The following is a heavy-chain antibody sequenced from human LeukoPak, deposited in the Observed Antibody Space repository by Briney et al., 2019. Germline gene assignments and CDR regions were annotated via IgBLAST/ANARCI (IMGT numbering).Heavy chain of an antibody. Sequence: SETLSLTCTVSGGSISSYYWSWIRQPPGKGLEWIGYIYYSGSTNYNPSLKSRVTISVDTSKNQFSLKLSSVTAADTAVYYCTQVSSWYYFDYWGQGTLVTVSS. CDR3: TQVSSWYYFDY. CDR2: IYYSGST. V-gene: IGHV4-59*01. CDR1: GGSISSYY. D-gene: IGHD6-13*01. J-gene: IGHJ4*02.